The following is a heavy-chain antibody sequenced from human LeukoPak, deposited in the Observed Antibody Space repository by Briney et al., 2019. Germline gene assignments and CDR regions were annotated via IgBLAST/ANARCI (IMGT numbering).Heavy chain of an antibody. J-gene: IGHJ4*02. CDR3: ARQARPRDWNDGGYFDY. V-gene: IGHV4-61*01. CDR1: GGSFSSGSYY. D-gene: IGHD1-1*01. CDR2: IYYSGST. Sequence: SETLSLTCTVSGGSFSSGSYYWSWIRQPPGTGLEWIGYIYYSGSTNYNPSLKSRVTISVDTSKNQFSLKLSSVTAADTAVYYCARQARPRDWNDGGYFDYWGQGTLVTVSS.